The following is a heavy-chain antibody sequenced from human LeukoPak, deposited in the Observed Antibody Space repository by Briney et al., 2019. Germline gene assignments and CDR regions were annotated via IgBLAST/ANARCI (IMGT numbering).Heavy chain of an antibody. V-gene: IGHV3-23*01. D-gene: IGHD2-15*01. CDR2: ISGSGGST. CDR3: AKVGCSGGTCYCYFDY. J-gene: IGHJ4*02. CDR1: GFTFSNYA. Sequence: PGGSLRLSCAASGFTFSNYAMSWVRQAPGKGLEWVSSISGSGGSTYYADSVKGRFTISGDNSKNTLYLQMISLRADDTAVYYCAKVGCSGGTCYCYFDYWGQGTLVTVSS.